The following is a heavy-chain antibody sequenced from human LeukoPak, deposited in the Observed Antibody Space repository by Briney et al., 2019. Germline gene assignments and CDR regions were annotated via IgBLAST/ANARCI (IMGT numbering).Heavy chain of an antibody. CDR1: GGSISSSNW. CDR2: IYHSGST. V-gene: IGHV4-4*02. Sequence: SGTLSLTCAVSGGSISSSNWWSWVRQPPGKGLEWIGEIYHSGSTNYNPSLKSRVTISVDKSKNQFSLKLSSVTAADTAVYYCVRGGPQWLGNWFDPWGQGTLVTVSS. D-gene: IGHD6-19*01. CDR3: VRGGPQWLGNWFDP. J-gene: IGHJ5*02.